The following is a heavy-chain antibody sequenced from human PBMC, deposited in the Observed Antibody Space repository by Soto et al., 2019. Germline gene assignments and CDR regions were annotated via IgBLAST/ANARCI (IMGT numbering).Heavy chain of an antibody. V-gene: IGHV1-69*13. Sequence: SVKVSCKASGGTFSSYAISWVRQAPGQGLEWMGGTIPIFGTANYAQKFQGRVTITADGSTSTAYMELSSLRSEDTAVYYCARARLHIVVVTAIPAAFDIWGQGTMVTVSS. J-gene: IGHJ3*02. D-gene: IGHD2-21*02. CDR2: TIPIFGTA. CDR3: ARARLHIVVVTAIPAAFDI. CDR1: GGTFSSYA.